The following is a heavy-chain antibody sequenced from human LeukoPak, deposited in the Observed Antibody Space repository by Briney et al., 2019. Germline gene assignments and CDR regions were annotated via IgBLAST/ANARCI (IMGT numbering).Heavy chain of an antibody. CDR2: ISYDGSNK. CDR3: ARDKQLWLLGAFDI. V-gene: IGHV3-30-3*01. J-gene: IGHJ3*02. CDR1: GFTFSSCA. D-gene: IGHD5-18*01. Sequence: GESLRLSCAASGFTFSSCAMHWVRQAPGKGLEWVAVISYDGSNKYYADSVKGRFTISRDNSKNTLYLQMNSLRAEDTAVYYCARDKQLWLLGAFDIWGQGTMVTVSS.